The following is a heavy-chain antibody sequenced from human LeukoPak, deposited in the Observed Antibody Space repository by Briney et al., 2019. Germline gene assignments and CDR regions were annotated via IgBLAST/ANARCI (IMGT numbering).Heavy chain of an antibody. D-gene: IGHD1-26*01. J-gene: IGHJ3*02. V-gene: IGHV1-69*13. Sequence: ASVKVSCKASGGTFSSYAISWVRQAPGQGLEWMGGIIPIFGTANYAQKFQGRVTITADESTSTAYMELSSLRSEDTAVYYCARAPLYSGSYHPGLAFDIWGQGTMDTVSS. CDR1: GGTFSSYA. CDR3: ARAPLYSGSYHPGLAFDI. CDR2: IIPIFGTA.